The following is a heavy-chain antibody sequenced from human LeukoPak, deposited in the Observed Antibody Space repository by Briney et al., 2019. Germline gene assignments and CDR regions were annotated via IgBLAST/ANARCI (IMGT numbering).Heavy chain of an antibody. CDR1: GGSFSGYY. Sequence: PSETLSLTCAVYGGSFSGYYWSWIRQPPGKGLEWIGEINHSGSTNYNPSLKSRVTISVDTSKNQFSLKLSSVTAADTAVYYCARALSSGWYVDAFDIWGQGTMVTVSS. CDR2: INHSGST. J-gene: IGHJ3*02. D-gene: IGHD6-19*01. CDR3: ARALSSGWYVDAFDI. V-gene: IGHV4-34*01.